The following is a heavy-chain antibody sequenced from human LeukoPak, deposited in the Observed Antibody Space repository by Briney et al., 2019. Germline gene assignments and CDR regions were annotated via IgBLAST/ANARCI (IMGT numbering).Heavy chain of an antibody. CDR1: GFTFSSYA. V-gene: IGHV3-23*01. J-gene: IGHJ4*02. D-gene: IGHD6-13*01. Sequence: GGSLRLSCAASGFTFSSYAMSWVRQAPGKGLEWVSAISGSGGSTYYADSVKGRFTISRDNSKNTLYLQMNGLRAEDTAVYYCAKTRAAGTFYFDYWGQGTLVTVSS. CDR2: ISGSGGST. CDR3: AKTRAAGTFYFDY.